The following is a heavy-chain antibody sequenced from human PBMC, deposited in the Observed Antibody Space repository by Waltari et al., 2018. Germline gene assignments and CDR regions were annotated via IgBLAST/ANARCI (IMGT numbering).Heavy chain of an antibody. J-gene: IGHJ4*02. CDR2: IQVDALNK. V-gene: IGHV3-30*02. Sequence: QVQLVESGGGVVQPGGALRLACAVSGFRFSSYGMHWVRQAPGKGLGCVAFIQVDALNKYYADSLKGRFTVSRDDSETALYLQMNSLRGDDTAVYYCARGTHYSFEYWGLGTLVTVSS. CDR1: GFRFSSYG. CDR3: ARGTHYSFEY.